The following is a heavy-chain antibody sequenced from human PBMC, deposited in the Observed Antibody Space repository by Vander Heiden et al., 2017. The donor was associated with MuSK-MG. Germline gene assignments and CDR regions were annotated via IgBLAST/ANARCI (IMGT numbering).Heavy chain of an antibody. Sequence: QITLKESGPTLVKPTQTLTLTCTFSGFSLSTSEVGVGWVRQPPGKALEWLALIYWNDDERYSPSLKSRLTITKDTSKNQVVLTMTNMDPVDTATYYCAHISSVYYSFDYWGQGTLVTVSS. D-gene: IGHD3-22*01. V-gene: IGHV2-5*01. J-gene: IGHJ4*02. CDR1: GFSLSTSEVG. CDR2: IYWNDDE. CDR3: AHISSVYYSFDY.